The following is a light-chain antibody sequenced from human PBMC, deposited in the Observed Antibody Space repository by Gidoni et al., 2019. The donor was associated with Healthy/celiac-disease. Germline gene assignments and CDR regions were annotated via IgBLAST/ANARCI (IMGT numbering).Light chain of an antibody. V-gene: IGKV3-11*01. CDR2: DAS. CDR3: QQRSNWPPALT. Sequence: EIVLPQSPATLSLSPGERATISCRASQSVSSYLAWYQQKPGQAPRLLLYDASNRATGIPARFSGSGSGTDFTLTISSREPEDFAVYYCQQRSNWPPALTFGGGTKVEIK. CDR1: QSVSSY. J-gene: IGKJ4*01.